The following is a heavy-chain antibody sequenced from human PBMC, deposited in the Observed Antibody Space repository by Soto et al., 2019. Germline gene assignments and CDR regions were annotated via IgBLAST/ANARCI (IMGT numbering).Heavy chain of an antibody. J-gene: IGHJ3*02. Sequence: SVKVSCKASGGTFSSYAISWVRQAPGQGLEWMGGIIPIFGTANYAQKFQGRVTITADESTSTAYMELSSLRSEGTAVYYCAGASHTAMVDDAFDIWGQGTMVTVSS. V-gene: IGHV1-69*13. CDR2: IIPIFGTA. D-gene: IGHD5-18*01. CDR3: AGASHTAMVDDAFDI. CDR1: GGTFSSYA.